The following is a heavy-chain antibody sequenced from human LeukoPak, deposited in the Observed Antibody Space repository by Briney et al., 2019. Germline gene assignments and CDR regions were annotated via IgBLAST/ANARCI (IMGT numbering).Heavy chain of an antibody. V-gene: IGHV3-53*01. D-gene: IGHD3-10*01. CDR2: IYSGGNT. CDR1: GFTVSSNS. CDR3: AKTLSRGVISGVDY. Sequence: PGGSLRLSCTVSGFTVSSNSMSWVRQAPGKGLEWVSFIYSGGNTHYSDSVKGRFTISRDNSKNTLYLQMNSLRAEDTAVYYCAKTLSRGVISGVDYWGQGTLVTVSS. J-gene: IGHJ4*02.